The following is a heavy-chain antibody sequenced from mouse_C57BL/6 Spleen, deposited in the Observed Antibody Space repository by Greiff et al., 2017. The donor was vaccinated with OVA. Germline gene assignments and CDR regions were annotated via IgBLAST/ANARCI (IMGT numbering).Heavy chain of an antibody. CDR1: GYTFTSYG. CDR3: ARSAGDLYWYFDV. CDR2: IYPRSGNT. V-gene: IGHV1-81*01. D-gene: IGHD3-3*01. J-gene: IGHJ1*03. Sequence: QVQLQQSGAELARPGASVKLSCKASGYTFTSYGISWVKQRPGQGLEWIGEIYPRSGNTYYNEKFKGKATLTADKSSSTAYMELRSLTSEDSAVYFCARSAGDLYWYFDVWGTGTTVTVSS.